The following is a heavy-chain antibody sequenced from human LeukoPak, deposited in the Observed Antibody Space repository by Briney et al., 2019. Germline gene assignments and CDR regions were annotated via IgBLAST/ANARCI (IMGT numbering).Heavy chain of an antibody. V-gene: IGHV1-3*02. CDR1: GYTFTSYA. CDR2: SNAGNGNT. CDR3: ARAHPRVPAAKLADY. Sequence: ASVKVSCKASGYTFTSYAVHWVRQAPGQRLEWMGWSNAGNGNTKYSQEFQGRVTLTTDTSTNTAYMDLRSLKSDDTAVYYCARAHPRVPAAKLADYWGQGTLVTVSS. D-gene: IGHD2-2*01. J-gene: IGHJ4*02.